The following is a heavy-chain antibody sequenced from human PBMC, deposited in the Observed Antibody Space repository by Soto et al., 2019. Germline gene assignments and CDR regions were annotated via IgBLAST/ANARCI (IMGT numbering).Heavy chain of an antibody. Sequence: EVQLVESGGGLVQPGGSLRLSCAASGFTFSSYWMSWVRQAPVKGLEWVGNIKQDGSEKNYVDFVEGQFTISRDNAENSLYLQMNSLRAEDTAVYYCARIASAGRGWDVWGQGTTVVVSS. CDR1: GFTFSSYW. CDR3: ARIASAGRGWDV. D-gene: IGHD6-13*01. CDR2: IKQDGSEK. J-gene: IGHJ6*02. V-gene: IGHV3-7*01.